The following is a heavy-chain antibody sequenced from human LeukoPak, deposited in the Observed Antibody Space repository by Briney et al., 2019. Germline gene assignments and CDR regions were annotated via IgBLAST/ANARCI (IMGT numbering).Heavy chain of an antibody. D-gene: IGHD2-21*01. CDR3: ANPFVVKNDY. CDR2: ISGSGGST. CDR1: GFTFSSYA. J-gene: IGHJ4*02. V-gene: IGHV3-23*01. Sequence: GGSLRLSCAASGFTFSSYAMSWVRQAPGKGLEWVSAISGSGGSTYYADSVEGWFTISRDNSKNTLYLQMNSLRAEDTAVYYCANPFVVKNDYWGQGTLVTVSS.